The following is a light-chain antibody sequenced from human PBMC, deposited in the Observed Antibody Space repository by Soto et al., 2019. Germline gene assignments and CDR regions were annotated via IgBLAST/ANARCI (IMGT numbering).Light chain of an antibody. J-gene: IGLJ1*01. CDR2: DVS. Sequence: QSALTQPASVSGSPGQSITISCTGTSSDVGAYNFVSWYQQHPGNLTKLMIFDVSRRPSGVSDRFSGSKSGNTASLTISGLQAEDEGDYYCISYTSSSTHVFGSGTKLTVL. V-gene: IGLV2-14*03. CDR3: ISYTSSSTHV. CDR1: SSDVGAYNF.